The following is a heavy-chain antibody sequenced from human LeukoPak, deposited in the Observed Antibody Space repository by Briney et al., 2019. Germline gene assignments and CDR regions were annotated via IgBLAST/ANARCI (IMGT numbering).Heavy chain of an antibody. CDR1: GASISSHY. V-gene: IGHV4-59*08. CDR3: ARHYDSSGYYFDY. J-gene: IGHJ4*02. Sequence: SETLSLTCSVSGASISSHYWSWIRQPPGKGLEWIGYNNPSLKSRVTISVDTSKNQFSLKLSSVTAADTAVYYCARHYDSSGYYFDYWGQGTLVTVSS. D-gene: IGHD3-22*01.